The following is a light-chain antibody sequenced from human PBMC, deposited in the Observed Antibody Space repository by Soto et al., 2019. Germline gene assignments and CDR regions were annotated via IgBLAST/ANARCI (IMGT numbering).Light chain of an antibody. V-gene: IGLV2-14*01. J-gene: IGLJ1*01. CDR2: EVT. CDR1: NTDVGDYNY. CDR3: SSYTNINTRACV. Sequence: QSALTQPASVAGSPGQSITISCTGSNTDVGDYNYVSWYRQLPGKAPQLIIYEVTDRPSGVSNRFSGSKSGNTASLTISGLQAEDEAEYYCSSYTNINTRACVFGTGTKLTVL.